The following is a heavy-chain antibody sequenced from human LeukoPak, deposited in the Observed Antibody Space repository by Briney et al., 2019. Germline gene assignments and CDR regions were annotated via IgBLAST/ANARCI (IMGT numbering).Heavy chain of an antibody. CDR2: INHSGST. J-gene: IGHJ4*02. CDR1: GGSFSGYY. Sequence: SETLSLTCAVYGGSFSGYYWSWIRQPPGKGLEWIGEINHSGSTNYNPSLKGRVTISVDTSKNQFPLKLSSMTAADTAVYYCARGRQLWPPASPLAPFDYWGQGTLVTVSS. V-gene: IGHV4-34*01. CDR3: ARGRQLWPPASPLAPFDY. D-gene: IGHD5-18*01.